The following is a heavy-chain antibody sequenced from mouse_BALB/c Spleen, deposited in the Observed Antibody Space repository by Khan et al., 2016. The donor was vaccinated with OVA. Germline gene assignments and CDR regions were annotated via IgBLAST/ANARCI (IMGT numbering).Heavy chain of an antibody. Sequence: QIQLVQSGPELKKPGETVRISCKASGYTFTTAGMQWVQKMPGKGLKWIGWINTHSGVPKYAEDFKGRFAFSLETSASTVYLQITTLKNEDTATDFCASGGAAFYRNDGGAMDYWGQGTSVTVSA. D-gene: IGHD2-5*01. J-gene: IGHJ4*01. CDR2: INTHSGVP. CDR3: ASGGAAFYRNDGGAMDY. V-gene: IGHV9-4*02. CDR1: GYTFTTAG.